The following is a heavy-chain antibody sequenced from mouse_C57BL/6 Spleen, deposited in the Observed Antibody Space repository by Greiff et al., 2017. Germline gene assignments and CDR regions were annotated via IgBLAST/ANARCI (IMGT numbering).Heavy chain of an antibody. CDR3: AKNTVVAYYAMDY. CDR1: GFSLTSYG. Sequence: QVHVKQSGPGLVQPSQSLSITCTVSGFSLTSYGVHWVRQSPGKGLEWLGVIWRGGSTDYNAAFMSRLSITKDNSKSQVFVKMNSLQADDTAIYYWAKNTVVAYYAMDYWGQGTSVTVSS. V-gene: IGHV2-5*01. D-gene: IGHD1-1*01. J-gene: IGHJ4*01. CDR2: IWRGGST.